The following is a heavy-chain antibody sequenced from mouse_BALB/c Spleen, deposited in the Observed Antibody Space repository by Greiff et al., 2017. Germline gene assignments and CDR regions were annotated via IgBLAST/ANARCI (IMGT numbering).Heavy chain of an antibody. CDR1: GYSFTGYF. J-gene: IGHJ2*01. CDR2: INPYNGDT. D-gene: IGHD1-1*01. Sequence: VQLKQSGPELVKPGASVKISCKASGYSFTGYFMNWVMQSHGKSLEWIGRINPYNGDTFYNQKFKGKATLTVDKSSSTAHMELRSLASEDSAVYYCARWDTTNYYFDYWGQGTTLTVSS. V-gene: IGHV1-20*02. CDR3: ARWDTTNYYFDY.